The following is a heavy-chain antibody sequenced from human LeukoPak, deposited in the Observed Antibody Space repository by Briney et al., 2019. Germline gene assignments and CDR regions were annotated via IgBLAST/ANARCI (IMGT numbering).Heavy chain of an antibody. Sequence: GGSPRLSCAASGFTFSSYEMNWVRQAPGKGLEWVSYISSSGSTIYYADSVKSRFTISRDNAKNSLYLQMNSLRAEDTAVYYCAELGITMIGGVWGKGTTVTISS. CDR3: AELGITMIGGV. V-gene: IGHV3-48*03. CDR1: GFTFSSYE. J-gene: IGHJ6*04. CDR2: ISSSGSTI. D-gene: IGHD3-10*02.